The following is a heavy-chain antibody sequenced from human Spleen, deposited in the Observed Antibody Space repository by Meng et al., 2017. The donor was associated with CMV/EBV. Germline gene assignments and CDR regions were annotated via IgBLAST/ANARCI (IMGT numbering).Heavy chain of an antibody. Sequence: GGSLRLSCVGSGVSVQSNYLSWVRQAPGKGLEWVSVLYSGGGAYYADSLRGRFTIFRDSSKNTLYLQMNSLRAGDTAVYYCARGAHIAARPEFTDYWGQGTLVTVSS. CDR2: LYSGGGA. V-gene: IGHV3-66*01. CDR3: ARGAHIAARPEFTDY. J-gene: IGHJ4*02. CDR1: GVSVQSNY. D-gene: IGHD6-6*01.